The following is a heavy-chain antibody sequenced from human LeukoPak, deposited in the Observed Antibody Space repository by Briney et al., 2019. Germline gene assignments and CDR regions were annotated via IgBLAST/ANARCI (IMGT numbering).Heavy chain of an antibody. CDR1: GGSISSSSYY. J-gene: IGHJ4*02. CDR3: ARVEYGSGSSSYYFDY. Sequence: SETLSLTCTVSGGSISSSSYYWGWIRQPPGKGLERNGSIYYSGSTYYNPSLKSRVTISVDTSKNQFSLKLSSVTAADTAVYYCARVEYGSGSSSYYFDYWGQGTLVTVSS. V-gene: IGHV4-39*07. D-gene: IGHD3-10*01. CDR2: IYYSGST.